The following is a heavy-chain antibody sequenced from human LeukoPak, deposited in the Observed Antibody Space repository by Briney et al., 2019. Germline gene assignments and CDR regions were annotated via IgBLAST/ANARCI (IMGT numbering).Heavy chain of an antibody. CDR3: ARGRYCSSTSCYMDGDHYYYYMDV. V-gene: IGHV3-30-3*01. Sequence: PGGSLRLSCAASGFTFSSYAMHWVRQAPGKGLEWVAVISYDGSNKYYADSVKGRFTISRDNSKNTLYLQMNSLRAEDTAVYYCARGRYCSSTSCYMDGDHYYYYMDVWGKGTTVTVSS. CDR1: GFTFSSYA. CDR2: ISYDGSNK. D-gene: IGHD2-2*02. J-gene: IGHJ6*03.